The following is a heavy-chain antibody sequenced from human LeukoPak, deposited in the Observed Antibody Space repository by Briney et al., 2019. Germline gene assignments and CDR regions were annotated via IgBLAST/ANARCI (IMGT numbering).Heavy chain of an antibody. D-gene: IGHD2-21*02. CDR3: AKDGNCGGDCYGWFDP. Sequence: GKSLRLSCAASGFMFSRSDIHWVRQAPGKGLEWVAVIWHDRSDTYGSNKYYADTVKGRFTISRDNSKNTVYLQMNSLRVEDTAVYHCAKDGNCGGDCYGWFDPWGQGALVTVSS. CDR1: GFMFSRSD. J-gene: IGHJ5*02. V-gene: IGHV3-33*06. CDR2: IWHDRSDTYGSNK.